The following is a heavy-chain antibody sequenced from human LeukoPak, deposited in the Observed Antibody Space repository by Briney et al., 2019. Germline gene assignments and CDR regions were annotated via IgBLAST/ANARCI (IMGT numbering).Heavy chain of an antibody. CDR3: ARGPAASSSSWSDY. CDR1: GFTVSSNY. CDR2: IYSGGST. D-gene: IGHD6-13*01. Sequence: GGSLRLSCAASGFTVSSNYMSWVRQAPGKGLEWVSVIYSGGSTYYADSVKGRFTISRDNSKNTLYLQMNSLRAEDTAVYYCARGPAASSSSWSDYWGQGTLVTVSS. V-gene: IGHV3-53*01. J-gene: IGHJ4*02.